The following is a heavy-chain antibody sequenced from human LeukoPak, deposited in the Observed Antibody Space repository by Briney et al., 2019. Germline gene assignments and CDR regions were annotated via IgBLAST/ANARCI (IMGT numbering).Heavy chain of an antibody. J-gene: IGHJ6*02. Sequence: QVGGSLRLSCAGSGFTFSRYWMHWVRQVPEKGLVWVSRIESDGSSTNYADSVKGRFTISRDNAKNTLYLQMNSLRAEDTAVYHCGREDRFGYNYAYGLDVWGQGTTVTVSS. CDR1: GFTFSRYW. D-gene: IGHD5-18*01. CDR3: GREDRFGYNYAYGLDV. CDR2: IESDGSST. V-gene: IGHV3-74*01.